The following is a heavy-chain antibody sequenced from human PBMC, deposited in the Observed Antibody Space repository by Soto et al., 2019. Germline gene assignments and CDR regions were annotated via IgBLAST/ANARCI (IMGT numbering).Heavy chain of an antibody. Sequence: QLQLQESGPGLVKPSETLSLTCTVSGGSISSSRYYWGWIRQPPGKGLEWIGSIYYSGSTYYNPSLKSRVTISVDTSKNQFTMKLSAVTAADTAVYYSTVWDGDASFYYYDGMDVWGLGTAVTVSS. CDR3: TVWDGDASFYYYDGMDV. D-gene: IGHD4-17*01. CDR1: GGSISSSRYY. J-gene: IGHJ6*02. V-gene: IGHV4-39*01. CDR2: IYYSGST.